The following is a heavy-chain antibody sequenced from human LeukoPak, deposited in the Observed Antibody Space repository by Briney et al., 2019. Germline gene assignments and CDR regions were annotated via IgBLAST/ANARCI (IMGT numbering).Heavy chain of an antibody. D-gene: IGHD3-22*01. J-gene: IGHJ4*02. Sequence: SETLSLTCTVSGGSISSSSYYWGWIRQPPGKGLEWIGSIYYSGSTYYNPSLKSRVTISVDTSKNQFSLRLRSVTAADTAVYYCARESWYDTRYFDYWGQGTLVTVSS. CDR1: GGSISSSSYY. CDR2: IYYSGST. V-gene: IGHV4-39*02. CDR3: ARESWYDTRYFDY.